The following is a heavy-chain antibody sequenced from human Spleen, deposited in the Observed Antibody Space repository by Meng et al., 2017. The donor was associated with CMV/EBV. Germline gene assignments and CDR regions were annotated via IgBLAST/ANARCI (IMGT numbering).Heavy chain of an antibody. D-gene: IGHD3-10*01. CDR2: IYSSGST. V-gene: IGHV4-30-4*08. CDR3: ARDQKQYYYGSGSYYNWVSIDP. J-gene: IGHJ5*02. CDR1: YS. Sequence: YSWRWIRPPPGKCLAWIGYIYSSGSTYYNPSLKSRVTISVDTSKNQFSLKLSSVTAADTAVYYCARDQKQYYYGSGSYYNWVSIDPWGQGTLVTVSS.